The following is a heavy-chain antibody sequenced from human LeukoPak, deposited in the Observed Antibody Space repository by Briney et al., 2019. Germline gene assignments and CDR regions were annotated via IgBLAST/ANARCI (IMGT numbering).Heavy chain of an antibody. CDR1: GFTFSSYW. CDR2: INNDGTTT. Sequence: GGSLRLSCAASGFTFSSYWMHWVRQAPGKGLVWVSRINNDGTTTVYADSVRGRFTISRDNAKNTLYLQMNSLRAEDTAVYYCAGGGVTTPTPYYYYYGMDVWGQGTTVTVSS. CDR3: AGGGVTTPTPYYYYYGMDV. J-gene: IGHJ6*02. D-gene: IGHD3-16*01. V-gene: IGHV3-74*01.